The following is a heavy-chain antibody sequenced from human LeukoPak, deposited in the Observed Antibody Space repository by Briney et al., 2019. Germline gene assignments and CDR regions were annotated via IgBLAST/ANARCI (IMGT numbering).Heavy chain of an antibody. J-gene: IGHJ4*02. CDR3: ARDTITVTTPYFDY. CDR1: GYTFTGYY. Sequence: GSVKVSCKASGYTFTGYYIDWVRHAPGQGLEWMGWIMADTGAANHAQKFQDRVTMTRDTSTSTVYMELSSLRSDDTAFYYCARDTITVTTPYFDYWGQGTLVTVAS. V-gene: IGHV1-2*02. D-gene: IGHD4-17*01. CDR2: IMADTGAA.